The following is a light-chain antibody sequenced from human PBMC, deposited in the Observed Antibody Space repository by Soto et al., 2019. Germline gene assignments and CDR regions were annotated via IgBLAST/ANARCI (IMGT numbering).Light chain of an antibody. J-gene: IGKJ4*01. CDR3: QQYESYPMT. Sequence: DSQMTQYPSTLSASVGDRVTITCRASQSINSWLAWYQQKPGKATKLLISKASTLQSGVPPRFSGSGSGTEFTLTISSLQPDDFATYYCQQYESYPMTFGGGTKVEIK. CDR2: KAS. CDR1: QSINSW. V-gene: IGKV1-5*03.